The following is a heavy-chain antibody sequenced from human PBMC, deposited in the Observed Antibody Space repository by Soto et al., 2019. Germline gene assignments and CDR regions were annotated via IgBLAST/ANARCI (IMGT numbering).Heavy chain of an antibody. CDR2: IYYVGNT. CDR1: GGSISSSNYY. J-gene: IGHJ5*02. D-gene: IGHD6-13*01. V-gene: IGHV4-39*01. Sequence: QLQLQESGPGLVKPSVTLSLTCTVSGGSISSSNYYWAWIRQPPGKGLEWIGSIYYVGNTYDNPSLRSRVTISVDTARNQCSLKLSSVTATDTAVYDCARLSVSAGWFDPWGEGTRVTVSS. CDR3: ARLSVSAGWFDP.